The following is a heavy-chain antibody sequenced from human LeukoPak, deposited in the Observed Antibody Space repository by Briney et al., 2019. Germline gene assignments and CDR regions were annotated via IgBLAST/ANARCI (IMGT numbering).Heavy chain of an antibody. V-gene: IGHV3-30*04. CDR3: ARDLSGYDSYYGMDV. J-gene: IGHJ6*02. Sequence: GGSLRLSCAASGFTFSSYAMHWVRQAPGKGLEWVAVISYDGSNKYYADSVKGRFTISRDNSKNTLYLQMNSLRAEDTAVYYCARDLSGYDSYYGMDVWGQETTVTVSS. D-gene: IGHD5-12*01. CDR1: GFTFSSYA. CDR2: ISYDGSNK.